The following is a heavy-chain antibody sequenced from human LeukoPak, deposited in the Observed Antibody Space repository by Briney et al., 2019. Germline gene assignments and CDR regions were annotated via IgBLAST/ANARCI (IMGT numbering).Heavy chain of an antibody. CDR3: YAIGIDP. CDR2: IRYDGSNK. V-gene: IGHV3-30*02. CDR1: GFTFSIYD. D-gene: IGHD2-8*01. J-gene: IGHJ5*02. Sequence: AGGSLRLSCAASGFTFSIYDMHWVRQAPGKGLEWVAFIRYDGSNKYYADSVKGRFTISRDNSKNTLYLQMNSLRAEDTAVYYCYAIGIDPWGQGTLVTVSS.